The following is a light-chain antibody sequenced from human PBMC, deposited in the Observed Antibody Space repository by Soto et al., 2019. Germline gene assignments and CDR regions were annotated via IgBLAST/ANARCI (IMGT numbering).Light chain of an antibody. Sequence: SVLTQPHSVSGSPGQSVALSCSGTSSDVGGYNYVSWYQQHPGKAPKLIIFDVNKRPSGVPDRFSGSKSGSTASLTISGLQAEDEADYYCCSYGGSFYVVGTGTKVTVL. J-gene: IGLJ1*01. CDR2: DVN. CDR1: SSDVGGYNY. V-gene: IGLV2-11*01. CDR3: CSYGGSFYV.